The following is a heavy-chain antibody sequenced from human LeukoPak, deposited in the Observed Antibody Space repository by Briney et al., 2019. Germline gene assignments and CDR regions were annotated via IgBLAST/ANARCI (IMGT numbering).Heavy chain of an antibody. D-gene: IGHD2-15*01. CDR1: GYSIISDYF. CDR3: ARVVASTSIDS. V-gene: IGHV4-38-2*02. CDR2: IFHSGDV. J-gene: IGHJ4*02. Sequence: SETLSLTCIVSGYSIISDYFWGWVRQPPGKGPEWIGSIFHSGDVYYNPSLKSRVTLSVDPSKNRFSLKLTSVTAADTAIYYCARVVASTSIDSWGQGTLVTVSS.